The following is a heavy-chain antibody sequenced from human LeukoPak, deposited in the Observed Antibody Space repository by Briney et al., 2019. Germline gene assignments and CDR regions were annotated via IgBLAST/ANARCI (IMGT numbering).Heavy chain of an antibody. J-gene: IGHJ4*02. D-gene: IGHD4-11*01. V-gene: IGHV3-23*01. CDR2: INGRGETT. CDR3: AKSHKPTDDYPMGY. CDR1: GFTFSSHG. Sequence: PGGSLRLSCAASGFTFSSHGMSWVRRAPGKGLEWVSGINGRGETTYYADSVKGRFTVSRDNSKNTLYLQMNSLRAEDTAVYYCAKSHKPTDDYPMGYWGQGTLVTVSS.